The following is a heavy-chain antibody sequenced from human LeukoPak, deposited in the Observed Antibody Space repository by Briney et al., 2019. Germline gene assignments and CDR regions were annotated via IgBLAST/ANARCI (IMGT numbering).Heavy chain of an antibody. CDR1: GFTFSSYA. J-gene: IGHJ4*02. D-gene: IGHD3-3*01. V-gene: IGHV3-23*01. CDR2: ISGSGGST. Sequence: GGSLRLSCAASGFTFSSYAMSWVRQAPGKGLDWVSAISGSGGSTYYADSVKGRFTISRDNSKNTLYLQMNSLRAEDTAVYYCAKDRDFWSGYPLIFDYWGQGTLVTVSS. CDR3: AKDRDFWSGYPLIFDY.